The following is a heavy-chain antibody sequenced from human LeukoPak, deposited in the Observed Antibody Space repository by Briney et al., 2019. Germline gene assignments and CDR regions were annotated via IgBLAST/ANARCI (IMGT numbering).Heavy chain of an antibody. Sequence: PGGSLRLSCAASGFTFSSYGMHWVRQAPGKGLEWVAVISYDGSNKYYADSVKGRFTISRDNSKNTLYLQMNSLRAEDTAVYYCAKGGGEGPPDAFDIWGQGTMVTVSS. D-gene: IGHD2-21*01. CDR2: ISYDGSNK. J-gene: IGHJ3*02. CDR1: GFTFSSYG. V-gene: IGHV3-30*18. CDR3: AKGGGEGPPDAFDI.